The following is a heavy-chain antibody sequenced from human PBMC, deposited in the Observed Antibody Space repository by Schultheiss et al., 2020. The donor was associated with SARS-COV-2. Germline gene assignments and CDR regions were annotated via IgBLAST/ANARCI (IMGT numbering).Heavy chain of an antibody. CDR2: IYYSGST. Sequence: SETLSLTCTVSGGSISSGGYYWSWIRQHPGKGLEWIGYIYYSGSTYYNPSLKSRVTISVDTSKNQFSLKLSSVTAADTAVYYCARHTDYDFWSGYYIVGQFDYWGQGTLVTVSS. D-gene: IGHD3-3*01. V-gene: IGHV4-31*03. J-gene: IGHJ4*02. CDR1: GGSISSGGYY. CDR3: ARHTDYDFWSGYYIVGQFDY.